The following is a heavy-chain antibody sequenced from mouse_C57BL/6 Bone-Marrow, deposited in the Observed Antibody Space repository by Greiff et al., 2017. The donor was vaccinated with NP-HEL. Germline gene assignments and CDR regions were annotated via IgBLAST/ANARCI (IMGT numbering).Heavy chain of an antibody. CDR3: ARGYYGSLFDY. CDR1: GYAFSSSW. Sequence: VKLMESGPELVKPGASVKISCKASGYAFSSSWMNWVKQRPGKGLEWIGRIYPGDGDTNYNGKFKGKATLTADKSSSTAYMQLSSLTSEDSAVYFCARGYYGSLFDYWGQGTTLTVSS. J-gene: IGHJ2*01. CDR2: IYPGDGDT. D-gene: IGHD1-1*01. V-gene: IGHV1-82*01.